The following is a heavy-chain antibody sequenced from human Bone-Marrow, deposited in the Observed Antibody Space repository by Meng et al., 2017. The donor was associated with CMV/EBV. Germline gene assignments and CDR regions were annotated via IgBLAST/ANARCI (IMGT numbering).Heavy chain of an antibody. Sequence: SLKISCAASGFTFDDYAMHWLRQAPGKGLEWVSGISWNSGSIGYADSVKGRFTISRDNAKNSLYLQMNSLRAEDTALYYCAKDDGYSYGHFNWGQGTLVTVSS. CDR3: AKDDGYSYGHFN. V-gene: IGHV3-9*01. D-gene: IGHD5-18*01. CDR2: ISWNSGSI. J-gene: IGHJ4*02. CDR1: GFTFDDYA.